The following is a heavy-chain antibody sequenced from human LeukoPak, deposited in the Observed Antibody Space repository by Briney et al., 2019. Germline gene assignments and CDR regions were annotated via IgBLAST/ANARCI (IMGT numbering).Heavy chain of an antibody. D-gene: IGHD5-12*01. CDR2: IYHSGST. V-gene: IGHV4-4*02. J-gene: IGHJ5*02. Sequence: SETLSLTCAVSGGSISSTNRWSWVRQPPGKGLEWIGEIYHSGSTHYNPSLKSRVTISVDRSKNQFSLKLSSVTAADTAVYYCARGIYSGYDRWFDPWGQGTLVTVSS. CDR3: ARGIYSGYDRWFDP. CDR1: GGSISSTNR.